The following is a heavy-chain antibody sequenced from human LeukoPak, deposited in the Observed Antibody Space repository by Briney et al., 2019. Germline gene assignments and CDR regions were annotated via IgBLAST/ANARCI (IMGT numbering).Heavy chain of an antibody. CDR2: ISYDGSTT. V-gene: IGHV3-30*04. CDR1: GFTFSGYA. D-gene: IGHD2-15*01. CDR3: ARSYCSGGSCYSLND. J-gene: IGHJ4*02. Sequence: GRSLRLSCAASGFTFSGYAMHWVRQAPGKGLQWVAFISYDGSTTYYADSVKGRFTISRDNSKNTLYLQMNSLRAEDTAVYYCARSYCSGGSCYSLNDWGQGTLVTVSS.